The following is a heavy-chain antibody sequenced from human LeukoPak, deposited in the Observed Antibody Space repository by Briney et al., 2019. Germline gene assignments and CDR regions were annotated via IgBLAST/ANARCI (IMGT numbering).Heavy chain of an antibody. D-gene: IGHD2-15*01. J-gene: IGHJ4*02. CDR1: GGSISSSSSY. Sequence: SETLSLTCTVSGGSISSSSSYWTWIRQHPGKGLEWIGYIYYSGSTYYNPSLSSRVTLSLDTSKNQFSLKLSSVTAADTAVYYCARARSSVAEFDYWGQGTLVTVSS. CDR3: ARARSSVAEFDY. CDR2: IYYSGST. V-gene: IGHV4-31*03.